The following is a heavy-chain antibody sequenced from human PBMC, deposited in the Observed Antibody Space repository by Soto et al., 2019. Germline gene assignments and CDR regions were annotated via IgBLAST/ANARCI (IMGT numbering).Heavy chain of an antibody. V-gene: IGHV3-7*05. CDR2: IKLDGREK. Sequence: EVQLVESGGGLVQPGGSLRLSCAASGFIFSNYWMYWVRQAPGKGLEWVANIKLDGREKYYVESVKGRFTISRDNARNSLYLQRNSLRAEDTAVYYCVRDVTGGYSFGCWGQGTLVTVSS. J-gene: IGHJ4*02. CDR3: VRDVTGGYSFGC. D-gene: IGHD5-18*01. CDR1: GFIFSNYW.